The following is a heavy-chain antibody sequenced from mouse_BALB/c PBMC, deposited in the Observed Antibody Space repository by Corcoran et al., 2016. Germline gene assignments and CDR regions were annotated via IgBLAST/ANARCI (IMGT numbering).Heavy chain of an antibody. CDR1: GYSITSGYF. Sequence: DVQLQESGPGLVKPSQSLSLTCSVTGYSITSGYFWNWIRQFPGNKLEWMGYISYDGTNNYNPSLKNRISITRDTSKNQFFLRLNSVTTEDTATYYCAILRPPCDVWGAGTTVTVSS. CDR2: ISYDGTN. J-gene: IGHJ1*01. V-gene: IGHV3-6*02. D-gene: IGHD1-2*01. CDR3: AILRPPCDV.